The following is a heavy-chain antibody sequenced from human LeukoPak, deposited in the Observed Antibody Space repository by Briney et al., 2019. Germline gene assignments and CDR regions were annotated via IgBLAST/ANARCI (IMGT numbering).Heavy chain of an antibody. CDR1: GFTFSSLA. Sequence: GGSLRLSCTASGFTFSSLAMTWVRQAPGKGLEWVSTIRSNGDTTYNADSVKGRFTISRDNSKNTLYLELNSLRVEDTATFYCAKGQELDDGVFDSWGQGTMVSVSS. V-gene: IGHV3-23*01. J-gene: IGHJ4*02. D-gene: IGHD1-1*01. CDR2: IRSNGDTT. CDR3: AKGQELDDGVFDS.